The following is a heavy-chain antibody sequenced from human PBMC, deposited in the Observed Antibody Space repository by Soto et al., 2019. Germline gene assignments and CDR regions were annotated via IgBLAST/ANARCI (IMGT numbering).Heavy chain of an antibody. CDR1: GFSLSDTTMG. CDR2: IFSNDEK. V-gene: IGHV2-26*01. Sequence: QVTLKESGPVLVKPSETLTLTCSVSGFSLSDTTMGVSWIRQPPRKALEWLAHIFSNDEKPYSTSLKTRLTISKYTSRSPVVLTMTNMDPVDTATYYCARIHSITWGSYFYGMDVWGQGTTVTVSS. J-gene: IGHJ6*02. CDR3: ARIHSITWGSYFYGMDV. D-gene: IGHD3-16*01.